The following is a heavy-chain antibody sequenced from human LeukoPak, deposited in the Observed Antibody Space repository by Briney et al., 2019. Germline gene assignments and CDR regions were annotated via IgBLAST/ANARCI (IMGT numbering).Heavy chain of an antibody. CDR2: ISSSSSYI. J-gene: IGHJ4*02. Sequence: GSLSLSCAASGFTFSSYSMNWVRQAPGKGLEWVSSISSSSSYIYYADSVKGRFTISRDNAKNSLYLQMNSLRAEDTAVYYCARAGVAVAGFDYWGQGTLVTVSS. V-gene: IGHV3-21*01. CDR3: ARAGVAVAGFDY. CDR1: GFTFSSYS. D-gene: IGHD6-19*01.